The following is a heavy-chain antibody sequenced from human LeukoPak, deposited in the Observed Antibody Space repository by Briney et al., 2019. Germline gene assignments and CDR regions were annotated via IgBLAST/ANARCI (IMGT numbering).Heavy chain of an antibody. CDR2: IYYSGSP. Sequence: SQTLSLTCTVSGASINTYYWAWIRQPPGKGLECIGSIYYSGSPYYNPSLKSRVTISVDTSKNQFSLRLSSVTAADTAVYYCATWRTAKTGFDYWGQGTLVTVPS. J-gene: IGHJ4*02. V-gene: IGHV4-39*01. CDR1: GASINTYY. CDR3: ATWRTAKTGFDY. D-gene: IGHD1-1*01.